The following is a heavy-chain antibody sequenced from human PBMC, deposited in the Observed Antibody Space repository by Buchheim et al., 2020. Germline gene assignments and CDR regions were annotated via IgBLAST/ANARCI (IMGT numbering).Heavy chain of an antibody. CDR1: GFTFSSYG. D-gene: IGHD1-1*01. V-gene: IGHV3-33*01. CDR2: IWYDGSNK. Sequence: QVQLVESGGGVVQPGRSLRLSCAASGFTFSSYGMHWVRQAPGKGLEWVAVIWYDGSNKYYADSVKGRFTISRDNSKTTLYLQMNSLRAEDTAVYYCAREEQNWNDPFFYYGMDVWGQGTT. J-gene: IGHJ6*02. CDR3: AREEQNWNDPFFYYGMDV.